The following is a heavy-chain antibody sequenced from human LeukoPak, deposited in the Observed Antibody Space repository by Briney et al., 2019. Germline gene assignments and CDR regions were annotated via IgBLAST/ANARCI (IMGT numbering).Heavy chain of an antibody. Sequence: PGRPLRLSCAASGFTFSSYAMHWVRQAPGKGLEWVAVISYDGNNKYYADFVKGRFTISRDNSKNTLYLQMNSLRPEDTAVFYCASTTTVVTPGEYWGQGTLVTVSS. CDR2: ISYDGNNK. V-gene: IGHV3-30*04. D-gene: IGHD4-23*01. J-gene: IGHJ4*02. CDR3: ASTTTVVTPGEY. CDR1: GFTFSSYA.